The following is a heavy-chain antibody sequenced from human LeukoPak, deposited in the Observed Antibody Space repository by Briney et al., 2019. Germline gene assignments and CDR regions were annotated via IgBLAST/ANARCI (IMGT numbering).Heavy chain of an antibody. V-gene: IGHV1-69*06. D-gene: IGHD2-8*02. Sequence: GASVKVSCKASGGTFSNYAISWVRQAPGQGLEWMGGIIPIFGTANYAQKFRGRVTITADKSTRTAYMELSSLRAEDTAVYYCARAVGYWGFSDYWGQGTLVTVSS. J-gene: IGHJ4*02. CDR2: IIPIFGTA. CDR3: ARAVGYWGFSDY. CDR1: GGTFSNYA.